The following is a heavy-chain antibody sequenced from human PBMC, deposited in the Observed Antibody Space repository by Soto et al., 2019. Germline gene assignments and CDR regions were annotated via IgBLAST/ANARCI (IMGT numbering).Heavy chain of an antibody. V-gene: IGHV1-69*01. CDR3: ARDGSGYRSRASPMDV. J-gene: IGHJ6*02. Sequence: QVQLVQSGAEVKKPGSSVKVSCKASGDTFSSYAISWVRQAPGQGLEWMGGIIPIFGTANYAQQFQGRATITADESTSTAYMELSSLRSEDTAVYYCARDGSGYRSRASPMDVWGQGTTVTVSS. CDR2: IIPIFGTA. CDR1: GDTFSSYA. D-gene: IGHD3-22*01.